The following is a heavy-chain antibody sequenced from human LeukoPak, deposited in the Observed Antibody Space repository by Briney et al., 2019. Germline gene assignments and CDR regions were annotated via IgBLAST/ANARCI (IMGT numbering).Heavy chain of an antibody. CDR1: RFSFSNYW. D-gene: IGHD3-10*01. J-gene: IGHJ4*02. CDR2: VKSDGSNP. CDR3: ARDSVSGSGSLDY. Sequence: SGGSLRLSCAASRFSFSNYWMHWVRQAPGKGLVWVSRVKSDGSNPSYADSVKGRFTISRDNAENMLYLQMNTLGAEDTAVYYCARDSVSGSGSLDYWGQGTLVTVSS. V-gene: IGHV3-74*01.